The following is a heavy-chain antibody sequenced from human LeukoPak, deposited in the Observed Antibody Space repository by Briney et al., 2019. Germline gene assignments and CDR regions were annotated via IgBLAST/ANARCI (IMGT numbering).Heavy chain of an antibody. CDR1: GYSISSGYY. V-gene: IGHV4-38-2*01. J-gene: IGHJ4*02. Sequence: SETLFPTCAVSGYSISSGYYWGWIRQPPGKGLEWIGSIYHSGSTYYNPSLKSLVTISVDTSKNQFSLKLSSVTAADTAVYYCARTGVATIKNFDYWGQGTLVTVSS. CDR3: ARTGVATIKNFDY. CDR2: IYHSGST. D-gene: IGHD5-12*01.